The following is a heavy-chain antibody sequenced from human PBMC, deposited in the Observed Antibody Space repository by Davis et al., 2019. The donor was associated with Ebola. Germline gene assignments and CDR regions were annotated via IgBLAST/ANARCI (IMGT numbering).Heavy chain of an antibody. J-gene: IGHJ6*02. CDR2: MNPNSGNT. CDR1: GYTFTNYD. CDR3: ARSPFVWFRELLYYYYYGMDV. V-gene: IGHV1-8*01. D-gene: IGHD3-10*01. Sequence: AASVKVSCKASGYTFTNYDVHWVRQGTGQGLEWLGWMNPNSGNTGYAQKFQGRVTMTRNTSISTAYMELSSLRSEDTAVYYCARSPFVWFRELLYYYYYGMDVWGQGTTVTVSS.